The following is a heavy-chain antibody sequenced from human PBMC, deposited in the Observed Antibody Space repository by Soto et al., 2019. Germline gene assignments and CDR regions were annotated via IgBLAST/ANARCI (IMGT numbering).Heavy chain of an antibody. J-gene: IGHJ4*02. CDR1: GYSISSGYY. CDR2: IYHSGST. Sequence: SETLSLTCTVSGYSISSGYYWGWIRQPPGKGLEWIGSIYHSGSTYYNPSLKSRVTISVDTSKNQFSLKLSSVTAADTAVYYCAREVVGAPYYFDYWGQGTLVTVSS. D-gene: IGHD1-26*01. V-gene: IGHV4-38-2*02. CDR3: AREVVGAPYYFDY.